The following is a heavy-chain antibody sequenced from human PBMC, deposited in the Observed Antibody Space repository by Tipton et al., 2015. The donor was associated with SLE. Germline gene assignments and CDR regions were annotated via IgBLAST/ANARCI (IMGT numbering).Heavy chain of an antibody. D-gene: IGHD1-26*01. CDR3: AKGGYSGSYWVFDY. J-gene: IGHJ4*02. CDR2: ISGSGGST. CDR1: GFTFSSYW. Sequence: SLRLSCAASGFTFSSYWMTWVRQAPGKGPEWVSAISGSGGSTYYADSVKGRFTISRDNSKNTLYLQMNSLRAEDTAVYYCAKGGYSGSYWVFDYWGQGTLVTVSS. V-gene: IGHV3-23*01.